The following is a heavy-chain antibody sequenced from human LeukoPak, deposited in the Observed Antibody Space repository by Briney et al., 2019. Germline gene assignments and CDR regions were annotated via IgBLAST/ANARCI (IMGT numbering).Heavy chain of an antibody. CDR2: IYTSGST. CDR3: ARSFYYGSGNLDY. Sequence: PSGTLSLTCTVSGGSISSGSYFWSWIRQPAGKGLEWIGRIYTSGSTNYNPSLKSRVTISIDTSKNQFSLKLSSVTAADTAVYYCARSFYYGSGNLDYWGQGTLVTVSS. D-gene: IGHD3-10*01. V-gene: IGHV4-61*02. J-gene: IGHJ4*02. CDR1: GGSISSGSYF.